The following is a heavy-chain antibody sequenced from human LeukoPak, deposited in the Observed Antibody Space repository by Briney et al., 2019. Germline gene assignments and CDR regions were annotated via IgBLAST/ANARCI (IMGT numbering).Heavy chain of an antibody. Sequence: GGSLRLSCAASGFTFSSYWMSWVRQAPGKGLEWVANIKQDGSEKYYVDSVKGRFTISRDNAKNSLYLQMNSLRAEDTAVYYCARGIVVVPAAIKIDYFDYWGQGTLVTVSS. V-gene: IGHV3-7*04. J-gene: IGHJ4*02. D-gene: IGHD2-2*02. CDR3: ARGIVVVPAAIKIDYFDY. CDR2: IKQDGSEK. CDR1: GFTFSSYW.